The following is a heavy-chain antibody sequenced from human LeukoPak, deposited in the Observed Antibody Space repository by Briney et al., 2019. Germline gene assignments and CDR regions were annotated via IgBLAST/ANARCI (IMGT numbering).Heavy chain of an antibody. Sequence: ASVKVSCKAFGATFTSYAISWVRQAPGQGLGWMGGIIAIFVTANYAQKFQGRVTITADESTSTAYMELSSLRSEDTAVYYCARGKQFVSDYWGQGTLVTVSS. CDR2: IIAIFVTA. D-gene: IGHD6-6*01. V-gene: IGHV1-69*13. J-gene: IGHJ4*02. CDR3: ARGKQFVSDY. CDR1: GATFTSYA.